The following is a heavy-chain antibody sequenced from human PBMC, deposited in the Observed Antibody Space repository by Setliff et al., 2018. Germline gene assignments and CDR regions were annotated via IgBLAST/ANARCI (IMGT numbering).Heavy chain of an antibody. CDR1: GYTFSSYA. CDR3: ARRPRAVYGPGRRNWFLDY. J-gene: IGHJ4*02. V-gene: IGHV1-18*01. D-gene: IGHD3-10*01. Sequence: GASVKVSCKASGYTFSSYAISWVRQAPGQGLEWLGWISVYSGNTDYAQNFQGRVTMTADTSTSTAYMELRSLTSDDTAVYYCARRPRAVYGPGRRNWFLDYWGQGTLVTVSS. CDR2: ISVYSGNT.